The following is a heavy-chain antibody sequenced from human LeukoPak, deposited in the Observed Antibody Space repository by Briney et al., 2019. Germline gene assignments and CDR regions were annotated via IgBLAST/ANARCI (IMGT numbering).Heavy chain of an antibody. J-gene: IGHJ3*02. CDR1: GGSITTDSPY. D-gene: IGHD6-6*01. V-gene: IGHV4-39*07. CDR2: ISYNGKA. Sequence: PSGTLSLTCTVSGGSITTDSPYWGWFRQPPGKGLEWLGMISYNGKADYHPSLRSRVSISIDTSKNQFSLKLSSVTAADTAVYYCASHLGEYSSSSAAFDIWGQGTMVTVSS. CDR3: ASHLGEYSSSSAAFDI.